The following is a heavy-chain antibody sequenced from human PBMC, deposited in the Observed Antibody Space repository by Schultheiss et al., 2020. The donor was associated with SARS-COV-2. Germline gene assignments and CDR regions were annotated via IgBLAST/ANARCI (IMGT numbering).Heavy chain of an antibody. CDR1: GFTFDDYA. CDR2: ISWNSGSI. V-gene: IGHV3-9*01. CDR3: ARERGNSRYFDL. Sequence: SLKISCAASGFTFDDYAMHWVRQAPGKGLEWVSGISWNSGSIGYADSVKGRFTISRDNAKNSLYLQMNSLRAEDTAVYYCARERGNSRYFDLWGRGTLVTVSS. J-gene: IGHJ2*01. D-gene: IGHD4-23*01.